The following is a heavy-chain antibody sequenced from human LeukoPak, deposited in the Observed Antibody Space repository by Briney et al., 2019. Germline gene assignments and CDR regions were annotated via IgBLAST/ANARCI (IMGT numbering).Heavy chain of an antibody. CDR2: IDPSDSYT. Sequence: GESLKISCQGSGYSFTTYWIGWVRQMPGKGLEWMGRIDPSDSYTNYSPSFQGHVTISADKSISTAYLQWSSLKASDTAMYYCARLMSGSASFDYWGQGTLLTVSS. V-gene: IGHV5-10-1*01. CDR3: ARLMSGSASFDY. CDR1: GYSFTTYW. J-gene: IGHJ4*02. D-gene: IGHD6-19*01.